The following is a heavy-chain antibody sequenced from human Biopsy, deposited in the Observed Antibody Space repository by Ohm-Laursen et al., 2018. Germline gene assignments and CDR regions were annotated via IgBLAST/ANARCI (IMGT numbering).Heavy chain of an antibody. CDR1: GGSISGSS. CDR2: ISYSRAT. V-gene: IGHV4-59*08. J-gene: IGHJ3*02. Sequence: SEALSLTCTVSGGSISGSSWSWIRQAPGKGLEWIGYISYSRATNYNPSLKSRITISVDTSKNQFSLKLTSVTAADTAVYYCAKHGSGWTGDDAFHIWGQGTMVTVPS. D-gene: IGHD6-19*01. CDR3: AKHGSGWTGDDAFHI.